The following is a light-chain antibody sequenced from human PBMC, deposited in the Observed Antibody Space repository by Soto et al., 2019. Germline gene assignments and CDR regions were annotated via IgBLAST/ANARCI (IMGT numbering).Light chain of an antibody. CDR3: SSYTSSSTGAVV. V-gene: IGLV2-14*01. J-gene: IGLJ2*01. Sequence: QSALTQPASVSGSPGQSITISCTGTSSDVGGYNYVSWYQQHPGKAPKLMIYEVSNRPSGVSNRFSGSKSGNTASLTISGLQAEDEADYYCSSYTSSSTGAVVFSGGTKVTDL. CDR1: SSDVGGYNY. CDR2: EVS.